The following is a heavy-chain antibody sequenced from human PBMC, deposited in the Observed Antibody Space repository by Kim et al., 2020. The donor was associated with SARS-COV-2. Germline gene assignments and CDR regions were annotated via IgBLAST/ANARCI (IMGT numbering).Heavy chain of an antibody. D-gene: IGHD3-22*01. J-gene: IGHJ4*01. Sequence: SETLSLSCTVSGGSLTNNNYYWAWIRQPPGKGLEWIGSIFHRGSTYYSPFLNSRVTISVDTSKNQFSLNLTSVTATATALYYCARQRDDDSASSGPFDY. V-gene: IGHV4-39*01. CDR1: GGSLTNNNYY. CDR3: ARQRDDDSASSGPFDY. CDR2: IFHRGST.